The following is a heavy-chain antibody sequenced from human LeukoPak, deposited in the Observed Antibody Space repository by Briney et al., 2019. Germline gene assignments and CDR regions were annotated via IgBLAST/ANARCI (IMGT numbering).Heavy chain of an antibody. CDR1: GFTFSDYY. Sequence: GGSLRLSCAASGFTFSDYYMSWIRQAPGKGLEWVSSISSSSIYIYYADSVKGRFTISRDSAKKSLYLQMNSLRAEDTAVYYCARVAAADTAMMNFDHWGQGTLVTVSS. D-gene: IGHD5-18*01. J-gene: IGHJ4*02. CDR3: ARVAAADTAMMNFDH. V-gene: IGHV3-11*05. CDR2: ISSSSIYI.